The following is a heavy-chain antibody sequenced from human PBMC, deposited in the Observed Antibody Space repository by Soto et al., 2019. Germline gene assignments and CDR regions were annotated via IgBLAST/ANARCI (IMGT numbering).Heavy chain of an antibody. CDR3: AKSTVTTQYYFDY. Sequence: GGSLRLSCAASGFTFSSYAMSWVRQAPGKGLEWVSAISGSGGSTYYADSVKGRFAISRDNSKNTLYLQMNSLRAEDTAAYYCAKSTVTTQYYFDYWGQGTLVTVSS. CDR1: GFTFSSYA. CDR2: ISGSGGST. V-gene: IGHV3-23*01. D-gene: IGHD4-17*01. J-gene: IGHJ4*02.